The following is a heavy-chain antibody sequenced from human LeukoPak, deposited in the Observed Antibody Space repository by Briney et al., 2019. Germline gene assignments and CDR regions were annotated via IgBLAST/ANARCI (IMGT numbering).Heavy chain of an antibody. CDR3: ARVLPTYYDFWSGSYGMDV. J-gene: IGHJ6*02. Sequence: GGSLRLSCAASGFTFSSYWMSWVRQAPGKGLVWVSRINSDGSSTSYADSVKGRFTISRDNAKNTLYLQMNSLRAEDTAVYYCARVLPTYYDFWSGSYGMDVWGQGTTVTVSS. CDR1: GFTFSSYW. CDR2: INSDGSST. V-gene: IGHV3-74*01. D-gene: IGHD3-3*01.